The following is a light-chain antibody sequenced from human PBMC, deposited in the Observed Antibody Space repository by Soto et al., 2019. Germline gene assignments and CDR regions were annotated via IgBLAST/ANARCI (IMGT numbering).Light chain of an antibody. J-gene: IGLJ1*01. CDR3: SSFTTSRLYV. V-gene: IGLV2-14*01. Sequence: QSVLTQPTSVSGSPGQSIAIPCTGNGNDIGAYDYVSWYQQHPGKAPRLLIHGVRNRPTGISSRFSGFKSGLTASLTISGLQAEDEADYYCSSFTTSRLYVFGPGTKVTVL. CDR1: GNDIGAYDY. CDR2: GVR.